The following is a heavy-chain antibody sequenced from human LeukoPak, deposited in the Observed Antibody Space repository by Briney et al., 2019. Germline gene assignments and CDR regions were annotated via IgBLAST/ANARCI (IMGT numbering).Heavy chain of an antibody. Sequence: GGSLRLSCAASGFTFSGYSMNWVRQAPGKGLEWVSSISSSSSYIYYADSVKGRFTISRDNAKNSLYLQMNSLRAEDTAVYYCASIPYGYVWGSYRYPNDAFDIWGQGTMVTVSS. V-gene: IGHV3-21*01. CDR2: ISSSSSYI. J-gene: IGHJ3*02. CDR3: ASIPYGYVWGSYRYPNDAFDI. CDR1: GFTFSGYS. D-gene: IGHD3-16*02.